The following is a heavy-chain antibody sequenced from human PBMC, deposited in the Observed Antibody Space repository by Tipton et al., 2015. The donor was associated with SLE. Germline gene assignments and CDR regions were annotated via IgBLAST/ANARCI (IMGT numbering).Heavy chain of an antibody. CDR3: ARGRGRGDYGWE. V-gene: IGHV4-38-2*01. D-gene: IGHD4-17*01. Sequence: TLSLTCAVSGYSISSGYYWGWIRQPPGKGLEWIGYIYYSGSTNYNPSLKSRVTISVDTSKNQFSLKLSSVTAADTAVYYCARGRGRGDYGWEWGQGTLVTVSS. CDR1: GYSISSGYY. J-gene: IGHJ4*02. CDR2: IYYSGST.